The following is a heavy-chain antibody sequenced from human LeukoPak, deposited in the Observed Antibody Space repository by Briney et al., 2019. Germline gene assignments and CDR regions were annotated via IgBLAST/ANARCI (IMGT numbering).Heavy chain of an antibody. CDR3: ARARDIVVSSNIYYFDY. CDR1: GXSISSGGYY. V-gene: IGHV4-31*03. J-gene: IGHJ4*02. D-gene: IGHD2-2*01. Sequence: SETLSLTCTVSGXSISSGGYYWNWIRQHPGKGLECIGFIYYSGSTYHNPSLKSRVSISVDTSKKQFSLKLSSVTAADTAVYYCARARDIVVSSNIYYFDYWGQGTPVTVSS. CDR2: IYYSGST.